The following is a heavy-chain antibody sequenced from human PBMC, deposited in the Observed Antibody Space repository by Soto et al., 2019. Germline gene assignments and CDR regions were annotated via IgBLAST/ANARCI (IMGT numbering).Heavy chain of an antibody. CDR3: ATSSSSWTPTLFY. J-gene: IGHJ4*02. CDR2: INTNTGNP. V-gene: IGHV7-4-1*01. D-gene: IGHD6-13*01. CDR1: GYTFTSYA. Sequence: GASVKVSCKASGYTFTSYAMNWVRQAPGQGLEWMGWINTNTGNPTYAQGFTGRFVFSLDTSVSTVYLQICSLKAEDTAVYYCATSSSSWTPTLFYWGQGTLVTVSS.